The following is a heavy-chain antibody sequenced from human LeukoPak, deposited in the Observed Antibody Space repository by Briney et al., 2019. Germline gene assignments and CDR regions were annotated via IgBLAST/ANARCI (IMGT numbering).Heavy chain of an antibody. V-gene: IGHV3-7*01. Sequence: GGSLRLSCAASGFTFSDHWMSWVRQAPGKGLEWVANIKQDGSEKYYVDSVKGRFTISRDNAKNSLYLQMNSLRAEDTAVYYCAREPHYDSSGYLTKACFDYWGQGTLVTVSS. D-gene: IGHD3-22*01. CDR3: AREPHYDSSGYLTKACFDY. J-gene: IGHJ4*02. CDR1: GFTFSDHW. CDR2: IKQDGSEK.